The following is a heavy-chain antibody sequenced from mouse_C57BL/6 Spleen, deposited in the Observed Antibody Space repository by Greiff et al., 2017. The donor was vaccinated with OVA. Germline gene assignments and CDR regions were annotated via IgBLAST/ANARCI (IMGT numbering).Heavy chain of an antibody. D-gene: IGHD2-5*01. Sequence: QVQLKESGAELMKPGASVKLSCKATGYTFTGYWIEWVKQRPGHGLEWIGEILPGSGSTNYNEKFKGKATFTADTSSNTAYMQLSSLTTEDSAIYYCARKGAYYSNYFPWFAYWGQGTLVTVSA. J-gene: IGHJ3*01. CDR1: GYTFTGYW. CDR2: ILPGSGST. V-gene: IGHV1-9*01. CDR3: ARKGAYYSNYFPWFAY.